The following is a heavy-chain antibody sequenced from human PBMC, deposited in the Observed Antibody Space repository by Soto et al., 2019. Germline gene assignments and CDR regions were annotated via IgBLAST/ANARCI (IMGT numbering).Heavy chain of an antibody. Sequence: SETLSLTCTVSGGSISSYYWSWIRQPPGKGLEWIGYIYYSGSTNYNPSLKSRVTISVDTSKNQFSLKLSSVTAADTAVYYCARDNFVVVVAATYNWFDPWGQGTLVTVSS. CDR3: ARDNFVVVVAATYNWFDP. J-gene: IGHJ5*02. V-gene: IGHV4-59*01. CDR1: GGSISSYY. CDR2: IYYSGST. D-gene: IGHD2-15*01.